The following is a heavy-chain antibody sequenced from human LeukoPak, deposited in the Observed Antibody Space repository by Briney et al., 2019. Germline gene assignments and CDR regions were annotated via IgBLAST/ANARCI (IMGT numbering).Heavy chain of an antibody. CDR2: IRYDGSDK. J-gene: IGHJ3*02. V-gene: IGHV3-30*02. CDR3: AKELKGLGTSLRSDAFDI. CDR1: GFTFSSYG. Sequence: GGSLRLSCAASGFTFSSYGMHWVRQAPGKGLEWVAFIRYDGSDKYYADSVKGRFTISRDNSKNTLYLQMNSLRAEDTAVYYCAKELKGLGTSLRSDAFDIWGQGTMVTVSS. D-gene: IGHD7-27*01.